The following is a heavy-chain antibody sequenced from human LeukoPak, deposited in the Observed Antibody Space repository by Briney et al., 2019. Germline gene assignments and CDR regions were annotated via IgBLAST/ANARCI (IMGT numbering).Heavy chain of an antibody. D-gene: IGHD6-19*01. Sequence: GRSLRLSCAASGFTFDDYAMHWVRQAPGKGLEWVSGISWNSGSRDYADSVNGRFTISRDNHKNSLYLQMNSLRADDTALYYCAKDPTRSYSSGLFLAPWGEGTLVTVSS. J-gene: IGHJ5*02. V-gene: IGHV3-9*01. CDR1: GFTFDDYA. CDR2: ISWNSGSR. CDR3: AKDPTRSYSSGLFLAP.